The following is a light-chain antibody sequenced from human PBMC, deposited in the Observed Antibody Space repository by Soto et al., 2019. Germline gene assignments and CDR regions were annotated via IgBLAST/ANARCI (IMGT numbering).Light chain of an antibody. Sequence: QSALSQPPSASGSPGQSVTISCTGTSSDVGAYDYVSWYQQYPGKAPKLMIYEVTKRPSGVPDRFSGSKSGNTASLTVSGLQAEDEADYYCSSYAGSNNVVVFGGGTKVTVL. CDR1: SSDVGAYDY. CDR2: EVT. CDR3: SSYAGSNNVVV. J-gene: IGLJ3*02. V-gene: IGLV2-8*01.